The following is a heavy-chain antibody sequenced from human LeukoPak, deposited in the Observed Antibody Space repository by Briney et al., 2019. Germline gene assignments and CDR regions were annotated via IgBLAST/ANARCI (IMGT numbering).Heavy chain of an antibody. CDR3: ARAHRSRAFDY. CDR1: GFIFNNYW. Sequence: GGSLRLSCAASGFIFNNYWMSWVRQAPGKGLEWVANIKQDGSEKYYVDSVKGRFTISRDNAKNSLYLQMNGLRAEDTAVYYCARAHRSRAFDYWGQGTLVTVSS. CDR2: IKQDGSEK. D-gene: IGHD1-14*01. V-gene: IGHV3-7*01. J-gene: IGHJ4*02.